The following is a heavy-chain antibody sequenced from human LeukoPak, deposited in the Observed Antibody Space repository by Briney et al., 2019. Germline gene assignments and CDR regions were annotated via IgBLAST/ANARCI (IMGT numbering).Heavy chain of an antibody. V-gene: IGHV3-23*01. D-gene: IGHD3-16*02. CDR2: ISGSGGST. Sequence: GGSLRLSCAASGFTFSSYALSWVRQAPGKGLEWVSGISGSGGSTYYADSVKGRFTISRDNSKNTLYLQMNSLRAEDTAVYYCAKEGNMITFGGVIVAFDHWGQGTLVTVSS. CDR3: AKEGNMITFGGVIVAFDH. J-gene: IGHJ4*02. CDR1: GFTFSSYA.